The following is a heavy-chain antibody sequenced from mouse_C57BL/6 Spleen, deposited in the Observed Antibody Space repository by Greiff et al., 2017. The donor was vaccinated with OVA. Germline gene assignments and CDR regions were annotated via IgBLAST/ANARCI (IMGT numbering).Heavy chain of an antibody. CDR1: GYTFTSYW. CDR2: INPSNGGT. CDR3: AREEDYYDYDGWYFDV. V-gene: IGHV1-53*01. J-gene: IGHJ1*03. Sequence: QVQLQQSGTELVKPGASVKLSCKASGYTFTSYWMHWVKQRPGQGLEWIGNINPSNGGTNYNEKFKSKATLTVDKSSSTAYMQLSSLTSEDSAVYYCAREEDYYDYDGWYFDVWGTGTTVTVSS. D-gene: IGHD2-4*01.